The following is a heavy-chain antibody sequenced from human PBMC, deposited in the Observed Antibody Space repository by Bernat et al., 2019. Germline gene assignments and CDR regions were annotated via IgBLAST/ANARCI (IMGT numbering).Heavy chain of an antibody. CDR1: GCSISSSSYY. V-gene: IGHV4-39*01. J-gene: IGHJ4*01. CDR3: ARRPRMGATDYYFDY. D-gene: IGHD1-26*01. CDR2: IYYSGST. Sequence: QLQLQESGPGLVKPSETLSLTCTVSGCSISSSSYYWGWIRQPPGKGLEWIGSIYYSGSTYYNPSLKSRVTISVDTSKNQFSLKLSSVTAADTAVYYCARRPRMGATDYYFDYWGQEPWSPSPQ.